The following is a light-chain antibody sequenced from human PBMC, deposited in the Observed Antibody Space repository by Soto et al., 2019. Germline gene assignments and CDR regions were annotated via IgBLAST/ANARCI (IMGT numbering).Light chain of an antibody. CDR3: QQYDGSLFT. J-gene: IGKJ3*01. CDR2: GAA. Sequence: EIVMTQSPATLSVSPGERVTLSCRASQSVFSSLAWYQQKPGQAPRLLIYGAATRATGIPARFSGSGSGTDFTLTISSLQSEDFAVYYCQQYDGSLFTFGPGTRVDIK. V-gene: IGKV3-15*01. CDR1: QSVFSS.